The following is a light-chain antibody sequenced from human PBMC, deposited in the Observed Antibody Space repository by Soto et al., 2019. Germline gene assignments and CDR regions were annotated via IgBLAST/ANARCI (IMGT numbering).Light chain of an antibody. J-gene: IGKJ5*01. CDR1: QSVSSY. CDR2: DAS. CDR3: QQRSNWPSIT. V-gene: IGKV3-11*01. Sequence: EIVLTQSPATLSLSPGERATLSCRASQSVSSYLAWYQQKPGQAPRPLIYDASNRATGIPARFSGSGSGTDFTLTINSLEPEDFAVYYCQQRSNWPSITFGQGTRLEI.